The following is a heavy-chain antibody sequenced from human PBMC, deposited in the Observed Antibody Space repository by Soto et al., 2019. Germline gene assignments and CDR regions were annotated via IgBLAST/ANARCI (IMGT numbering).Heavy chain of an antibody. CDR1: GGSINSATYY. CDR2: IYYSGST. CDR3: ARGPGSYNSFDL. J-gene: IGHJ5*02. V-gene: IGHV4-39*07. Sequence: SETLSLTCTVSGGSINSATYYWGWIRQPPGKGLEWIGSIYYSGSTYYNPSLKSRVTMAGDTSKNQFSLKLTSVTAADTAVYYCARGPGSYNSFDLWGQGTLVTVSS. D-gene: IGHD3-10*01.